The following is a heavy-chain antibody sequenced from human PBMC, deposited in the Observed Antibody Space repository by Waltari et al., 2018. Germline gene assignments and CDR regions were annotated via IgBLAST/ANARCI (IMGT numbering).Heavy chain of an antibody. V-gene: IGHV4-38-2*02. CDR3: AMSYSNYAGDAFDI. CDR1: GYSISSGYY. Sequence: QVQLQESGPGLVKPSETLSLTCTVSGYSISSGYYWGWIRQPPGKGLEWIGSIYHSGRTYYNPSLKSRVTISVDTSKNQFSLKLSSVTAADTAVYYCAMSYSNYAGDAFDIWGQGTMVTVSS. J-gene: IGHJ3*02. CDR2: IYHSGRT. D-gene: IGHD4-4*01.